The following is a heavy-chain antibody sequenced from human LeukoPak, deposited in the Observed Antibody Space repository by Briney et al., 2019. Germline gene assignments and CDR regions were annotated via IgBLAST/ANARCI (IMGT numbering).Heavy chain of an antibody. D-gene: IGHD3-22*01. CDR3: ARGNYDSSGYYYANY. CDR2: MNPNSGNT. CDR1: GYTFTSYD. Sequence: ASVTVSCKASGYTFTSYDINWVRQATGQGLEWMGWMNPNSGNTGYAQKFQGRVTMTRNTSISTAYMELSSLRSEDTAVYYCARGNYDSSGYYYANYWGQGTLVTVSS. V-gene: IGHV1-8*01. J-gene: IGHJ4*02.